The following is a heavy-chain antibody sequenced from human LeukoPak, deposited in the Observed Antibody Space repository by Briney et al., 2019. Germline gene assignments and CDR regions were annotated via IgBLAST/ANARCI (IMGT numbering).Heavy chain of an antibody. CDR2: ISAYNGNT. D-gene: IGHD3-3*01. CDR1: GYTFTSYG. V-gene: IGHV1-18*01. Sequence: ASVKVSCKASGYTFTSYGISWVRQAPGQGLEWMGWISAYNGNTNYAQKLQGRVTMTTDTSTSTAYMELRSLRSDDTAVYYCARSPNYDFWSGYYTGHYYYYMDVWGKGTTVTVSS. CDR3: ARSPNYDFWSGYYTGHYYYYMDV. J-gene: IGHJ6*03.